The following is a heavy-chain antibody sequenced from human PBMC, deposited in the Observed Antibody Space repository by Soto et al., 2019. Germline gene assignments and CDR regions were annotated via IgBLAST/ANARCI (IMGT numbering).Heavy chain of an antibody. J-gene: IGHJ4*02. V-gene: IGHV1-18*01. CDR2: ISAHNGNT. CDR1: GYTFTSYG. CDR3: ARGTYGDY. Sequence: QVHLVQSGAEVKKPGASVKVSCKASGYTFTSYGITWVRQAPGQGLEWMGWISAHNGNTDYAQKLQGRVIVTRDPSTSTAYMELRSRRSDDTAVYYCARGTYGDYWGQGALVTVSS. D-gene: IGHD4-17*01.